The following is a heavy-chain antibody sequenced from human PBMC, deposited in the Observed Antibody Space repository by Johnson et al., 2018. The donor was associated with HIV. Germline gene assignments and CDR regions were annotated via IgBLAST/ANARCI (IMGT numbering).Heavy chain of an antibody. CDR3: AKGDYYDSRAAFDI. CDR2: IWYDGSNK. V-gene: IGHV3-33*06. Sequence: VQLVESGGGVVQPGRSLRLSCAASGFTFSSYGMHWVRQAPGKGLEWVAVIWYDGSNKYYADSVKGRFTISRDNSRNSLYLQMSSLRAEDTAVYYCAKGDYYDSRAAFDIWGQGTMVTVSS. D-gene: IGHD3-22*01. J-gene: IGHJ3*02. CDR1: GFTFSSYG.